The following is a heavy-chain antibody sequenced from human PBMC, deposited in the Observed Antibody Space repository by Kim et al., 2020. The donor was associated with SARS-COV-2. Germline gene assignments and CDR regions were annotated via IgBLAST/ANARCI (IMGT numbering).Heavy chain of an antibody. V-gene: IGHV3-11*06. Sequence: SVKGRFTISRDNATNSLYLQMNSLRAEDTAVYYCAREPKYDFWGGYPQDVWGTGTTVTVSS. J-gene: IGHJ6*04. D-gene: IGHD3-3*01. CDR3: AREPKYDFWGGYPQDV.